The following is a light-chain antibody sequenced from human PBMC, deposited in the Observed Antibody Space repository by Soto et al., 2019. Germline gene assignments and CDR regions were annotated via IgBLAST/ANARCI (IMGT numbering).Light chain of an antibody. CDR3: QQHGSPSGT. CDR2: GAS. Sequence: EIVLTQSPGTLSLSPGERATISCRASQSVSSSYLAWYQQKPGQAPRLLIYGASSRATGIPDRFSGSGSGPGFTATFSSLEPEDFAVYYCQQHGSPSGTFGQGTKVQTK. J-gene: IGKJ1*01. CDR1: QSVSSSY. V-gene: IGKV3-20*01.